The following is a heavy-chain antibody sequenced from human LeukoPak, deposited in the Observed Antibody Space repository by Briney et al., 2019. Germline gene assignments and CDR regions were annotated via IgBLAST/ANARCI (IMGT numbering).Heavy chain of an antibody. J-gene: IGHJ6*03. CDR1: GGSISSYY. CDR3: ARRAVPRDNYYYYYYMDV. V-gene: IGHV4-4*09. CDR2: IYTSGST. Sequence: SETLSLTCTVSGGSISSYYWSWIRQPPRRGLEWIGYIYTSGSTNYNPSLKSRVTISVDTSKNQFSLKLSSVTAADTAVYYCARRAVPRDNYYYYYYMDVWGKGTTVTVSS.